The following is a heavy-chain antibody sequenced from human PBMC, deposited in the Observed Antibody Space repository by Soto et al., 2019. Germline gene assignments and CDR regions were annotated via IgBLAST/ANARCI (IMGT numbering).Heavy chain of an antibody. CDR2: ISRSSSLI. V-gene: IGHV3-48*02. Sequence: PGGSLRLSCAASGFTFSTYRMSWVRQAPGKGLEWVSYISRSSSLIYYADSVKGRFTISRDNAKSSLYLRMNSLRDEDTAVYYCARDVTNLYSQSPYYFDYWGKGTLVTVSS. CDR3: ARDVTNLYSQSPYYFDY. D-gene: IGHD6-13*01. CDR1: GFTFSTYR. J-gene: IGHJ4*02.